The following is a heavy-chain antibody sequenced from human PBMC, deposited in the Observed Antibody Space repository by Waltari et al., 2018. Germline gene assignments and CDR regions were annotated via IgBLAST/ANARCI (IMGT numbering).Heavy chain of an antibody. CDR3: ARGVNFDVFNN. Sequence: QVHLRESGTGLVKPSETLSLTCTVSHDSISSDYWSWIRQPPGRGLEWIGYVHYRGDTNYNPSLKTRVTISLGPSRNQFSLRLNSVTAADTAVYYCARGVNFDVFNNWGQGTLATVSS. V-gene: IGHV4-59*01. CDR1: HDSISSDY. J-gene: IGHJ4*02. CDR2: VHYRGDT.